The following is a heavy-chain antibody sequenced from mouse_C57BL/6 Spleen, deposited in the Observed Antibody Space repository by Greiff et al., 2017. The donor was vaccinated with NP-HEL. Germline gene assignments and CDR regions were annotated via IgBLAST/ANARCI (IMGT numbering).Heavy chain of an antibody. CDR2: IDPSDSYT. CDR3: AKESSYGDY. J-gene: IGHJ2*01. Sequence: VQLQQPGAELVRPGTSVKLSCKASGYTFTSYWMHWVKQRPGQGLEWIGVIDPSDSYTNYNQKFKGKATLTVDTSSSTAYMQLSSLTSEDSAVYYCAKESSYGDYWGQGTTLTVSS. V-gene: IGHV1-59*01. CDR1: GYTFTSYW. D-gene: IGHD1-1*01.